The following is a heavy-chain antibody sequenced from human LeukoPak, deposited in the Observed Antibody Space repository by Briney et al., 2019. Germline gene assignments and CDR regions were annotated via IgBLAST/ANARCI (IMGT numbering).Heavy chain of an antibody. J-gene: IGHJ4*02. CDR2: IKSKTDGGTT. Sequence: GGSLRLSCAASGFTFSSYGMSWVRQAPGKGLEWVGHIKSKTDGGTTDYAAPVKGRFTISRDDSKNTLYLQMNSLKTEDTAVYCCTTAYFDYWGQGTLVTVSS. CDR3: TTAYFDY. V-gene: IGHV3-15*01. CDR1: GFTFSSYG.